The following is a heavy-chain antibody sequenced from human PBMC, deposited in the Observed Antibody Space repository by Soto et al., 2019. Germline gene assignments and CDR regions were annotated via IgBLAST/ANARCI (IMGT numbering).Heavy chain of an antibody. CDR1: GFTFSNYR. CDR2: ISSTSRTI. D-gene: IGHD3-22*01. CDR3: AKSDSSGYPYFDN. J-gene: IGHJ4*02. Sequence: GGSLRLSCAASGFTFSNYRMSWVRQAPGKGLEWVSYISSTSRTIYYADSVRGRCTVSRDNAKNSLYLQMNSLKDEDTAVYYCAKSDSSGYPYFDNWGRGTLVTVSS. V-gene: IGHV3-48*02.